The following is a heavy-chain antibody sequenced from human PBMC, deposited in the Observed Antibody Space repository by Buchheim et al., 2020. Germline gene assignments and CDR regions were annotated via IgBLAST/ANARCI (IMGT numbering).Heavy chain of an antibody. V-gene: IGHV3-7*01. J-gene: IGHJ6*02. CDR1: GFTFSSYW. Sequence: EVQLVESGGGLVQPGGSLRLSCAASGFTFSSYWMSWVRQAPGKGLEWVVNIKQDGSEKYYVDSVKGRFTISRDNAKNSLYLQMNSLRAEDTAVYYCARVMPSEDYYYYYGMDVWGQGTT. CDR3: ARVMPSEDYYYYYGMDV. D-gene: IGHD2-2*01. CDR2: IKQDGSEK.